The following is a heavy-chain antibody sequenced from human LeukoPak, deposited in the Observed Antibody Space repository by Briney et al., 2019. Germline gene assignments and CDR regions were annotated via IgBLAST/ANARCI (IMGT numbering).Heavy chain of an antibody. CDR1: GGSISNW. Sequence: SETLSLTCAVSGGSISNWWSWVRQPPGKGLECQSGRTNYNPSLKSRVFISVDNSKNQFSLSLRSVTAADTAVYYCARHMEMTGTRGFPDWGQGTLVTVSS. J-gene: IGHJ1*01. V-gene: IGHV4-4*02. D-gene: IGHD5-24*01. CDR2: QSGRT. CDR3: ARHMEMTGTRGFPD.